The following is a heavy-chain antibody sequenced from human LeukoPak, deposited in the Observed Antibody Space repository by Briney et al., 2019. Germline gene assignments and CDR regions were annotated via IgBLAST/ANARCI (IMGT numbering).Heavy chain of an antibody. J-gene: IGHJ6*03. CDR2: IYYSGST. CDR3: ARGRGNRPPYYYYYYMDV. D-gene: IGHD4-23*01. CDR1: GGSISSGGYY. V-gene: IGHV4-31*03. Sequence: SETLSLTCTVSGGSISSGGYYWSWIRQHPGKGLEWIGYIYYSGSTYYNPSLKSRVTISVDTSKNQFSLKLSSVTAADTAVYHCARGRGNRPPYYYYYYMDVWGKGTTVTVSS.